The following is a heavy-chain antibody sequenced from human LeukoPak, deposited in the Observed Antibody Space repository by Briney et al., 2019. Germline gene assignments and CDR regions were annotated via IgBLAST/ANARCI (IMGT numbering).Heavy chain of an antibody. J-gene: IGHJ4*02. Sequence: SETLSLTCTVSGGSIGTYYWSWIRQPAGKGLEWIGRIFTTGGANYNPSLKSRVTMSLDTSKNLFSLKLNSVTTADTAVYYCVRDGPSWGLLWGQGALVTVSS. CDR1: GGSIGTYY. D-gene: IGHD7-27*01. CDR3: VRDGPSWGLL. V-gene: IGHV4-4*07. CDR2: IFTTGGA.